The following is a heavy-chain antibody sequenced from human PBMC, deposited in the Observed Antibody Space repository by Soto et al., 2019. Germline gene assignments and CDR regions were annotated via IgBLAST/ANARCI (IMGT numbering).Heavy chain of an antibody. CDR1: GGSISSYY. V-gene: IGHV4-59*01. D-gene: IGHD3-22*01. CDR2: IYYSGST. J-gene: IGHJ6*02. Sequence: QVQLQESGPGLVKPSETLSLTCTVSGGSISSYYWSWIRQPPGKGLEWIGYIYYSGSTNYNPSLKIRVTISVDTSKNQCSLKLSSVTAADTAVYYCARERWLLLGYYGMDVWGQGTTVTVSS. CDR3: ARERWLLLGYYGMDV.